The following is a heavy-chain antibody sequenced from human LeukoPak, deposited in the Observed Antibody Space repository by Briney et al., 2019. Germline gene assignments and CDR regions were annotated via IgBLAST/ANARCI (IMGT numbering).Heavy chain of an antibody. CDR2: ISGSGAST. D-gene: IGHD3-22*01. J-gene: IGHJ4*02. V-gene: IGHV3-23*01. Sequence: PGGSLRLSCAASGFTFSSYVMSWVRQAPGKGLEWVSGISGSGASTHYADSVKGQFTISRDNSKNTLYLQMNSLRAEDTAVYYCAKSHYDSSGYRSFDYWGQGTLVTVSS. CDR3: AKSHYDSSGYRSFDY. CDR1: GFTFSSYV.